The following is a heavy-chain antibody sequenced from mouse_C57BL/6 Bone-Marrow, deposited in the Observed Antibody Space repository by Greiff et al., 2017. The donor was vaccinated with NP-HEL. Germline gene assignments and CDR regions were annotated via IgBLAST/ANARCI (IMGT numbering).Heavy chain of an antibody. CDR3: ERASGPDY. CDR1: GYTFTDYY. J-gene: IGHJ2*01. D-gene: IGHD1-3*01. CDR2: IYPGSGNT. Sequence: VQLQQSGAELVRPGASVKLSCKASGYTFTDYYINWVKQRPGQGLEWIARIYPGSGNTYYNEKFTGKATLTAEKSSSHAYMQLCSLTSEDSAVYFCERASGPDYWGQGTTLTVSS. V-gene: IGHV1-76*01.